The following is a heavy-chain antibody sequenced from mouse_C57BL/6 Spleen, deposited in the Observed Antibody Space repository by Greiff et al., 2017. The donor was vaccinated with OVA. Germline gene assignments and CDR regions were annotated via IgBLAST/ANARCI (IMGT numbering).Heavy chain of an antibody. CDR2: INPSSGYT. CDR1: GYTFTSYW. D-gene: IGHD3-2*02. CDR3: AKPLQLSPYYLDY. Sequence: QVQLKQSGAELAKPGASVKLSCKASGYTFTSYWMHWVKQRPGQGLEWIGYINPSSGYTKYNQKFKDKATVTADKSSSTAYMLLSSLTYEDSAVYYCAKPLQLSPYYLDYWGQGTTLTVSS. V-gene: IGHV1-7*01. J-gene: IGHJ2*01.